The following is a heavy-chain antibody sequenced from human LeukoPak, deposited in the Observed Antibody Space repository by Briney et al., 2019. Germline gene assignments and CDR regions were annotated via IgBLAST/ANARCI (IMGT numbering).Heavy chain of an antibody. CDR1: GDSISSYY. J-gene: IGHJ4*02. Sequence: SETLSLTCTVSGDSISSYYWSWIRQPPGKGLEWIGYVYYSGSTNYNPSLKSRVTISVDTSKNEFSLKLSSVTAADTAVYYCARHYYGSGIDYWGQGTLVTVSS. D-gene: IGHD3-10*01. V-gene: IGHV4-59*08. CDR2: VYYSGST. CDR3: ARHYYGSGIDY.